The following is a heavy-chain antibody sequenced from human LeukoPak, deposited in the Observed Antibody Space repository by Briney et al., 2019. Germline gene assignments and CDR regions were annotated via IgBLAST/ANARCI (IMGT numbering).Heavy chain of an antibody. V-gene: IGHV1-69*04. CDR3: ARDRTPYYYDSSGYYAFDY. J-gene: IGHJ4*02. D-gene: IGHD3-22*01. CDR2: IIPILGIA. CDR1: GGTFSSYA. Sequence: SVKVSCKSSGGTFSSYAIRWVRQAPGQGLEWMGRIIPILGIANYAQKFQGRVTITADKSTSTAYMELSSLRSEDTAVYYCARDRTPYYYDSSGYYAFDYWGQGTLVTVSS.